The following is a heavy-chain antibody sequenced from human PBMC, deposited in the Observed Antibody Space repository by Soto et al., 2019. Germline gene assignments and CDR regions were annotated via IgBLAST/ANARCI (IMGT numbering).Heavy chain of an antibody. V-gene: IGHV3-30-3*01. Sequence: QVQLVESGGGVVQPGRSLRLSCAASGFTFSSYAMHWVRQAPGKGLEWVAVISYDGSNKYYADSVKGRFTISRDNSKKTLYLQMNSLRAEDTAVYYCARSGLRYFDWLSTHDYWGQGTLVTVSS. D-gene: IGHD3-9*01. J-gene: IGHJ4*02. CDR3: ARSGLRYFDWLSTHDY. CDR1: GFTFSSYA. CDR2: ISYDGSNK.